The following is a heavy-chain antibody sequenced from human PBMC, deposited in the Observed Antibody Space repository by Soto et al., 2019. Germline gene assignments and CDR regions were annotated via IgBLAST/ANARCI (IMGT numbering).Heavy chain of an antibody. Sequence: PGWSLRLSCEASIFRFSDYYMSWVRQAPGKGLEWVSFISSSGTTIYYADSVRGRFTISRDNAKNSLFLQMNSLRVEDTAVYYCASSEGNYYYYGMDVWGQGTTVTVSS. CDR3: ASSEGNYYYYGMDV. V-gene: IGHV3-11*01. CDR2: ISSSGTTI. CDR1: IFRFSDYY. J-gene: IGHJ6*02.